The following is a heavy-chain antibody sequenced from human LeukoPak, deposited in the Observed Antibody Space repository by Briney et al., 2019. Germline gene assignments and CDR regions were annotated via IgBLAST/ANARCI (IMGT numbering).Heavy chain of an antibody. CDR3: ARTIVVVPAASAHRLDV. J-gene: IGHJ6*04. Sequence: ASVKVSCKASGGTFSSYAISWVRQAPGQGLEWMGGIIPIFGTANYAQKFQGRVTITADESTSTAYMELSSLRSEDTAVYYCARTIVVVPAASAHRLDVWGKGTTVTVSS. D-gene: IGHD2-2*01. CDR1: GGTFSSYA. CDR2: IIPIFGTA. V-gene: IGHV1-69*13.